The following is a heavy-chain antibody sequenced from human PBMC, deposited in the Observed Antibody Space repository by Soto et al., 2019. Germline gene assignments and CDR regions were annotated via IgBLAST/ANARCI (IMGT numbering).Heavy chain of an antibody. V-gene: IGHV4-28*01. J-gene: IGHJ3*02. CDR1: GYSISSSNW. D-gene: IGHD4-17*01. Sequence: QVQLQESGPGLVKPSDTLSLTCAVSGYSISSSNWWGWIRQPPGKGLEWIGYIYYSGSTYYNPSLNRRVPLSVDTSKNQFSLKLSSVPAVDTAVYYCARKNGVLDPVDIWGQGTMVTVSS. CDR3: ARKNGVLDPVDI. CDR2: IYYSGST.